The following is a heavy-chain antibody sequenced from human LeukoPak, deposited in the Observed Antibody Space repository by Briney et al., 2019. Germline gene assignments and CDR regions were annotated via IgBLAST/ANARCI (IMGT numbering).Heavy chain of an antibody. J-gene: IGHJ1*01. CDR1: GGSISSSNYY. Sequence: PSETLSLTCTVSGGSISSSNYYWGWIRQPPGKRLEWIGNMYYSGSTYYNPSIKSRFTISVDTSKNHFSLKLSSVTAADTAVYYCARSYGDYVMYFQHWGQGTLVTVSS. D-gene: IGHD4-17*01. V-gene: IGHV4-39*07. CDR2: MYYSGST. CDR3: ARSYGDYVMYFQH.